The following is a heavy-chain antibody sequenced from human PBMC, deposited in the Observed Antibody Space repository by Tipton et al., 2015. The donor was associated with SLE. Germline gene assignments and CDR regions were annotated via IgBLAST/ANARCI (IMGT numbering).Heavy chain of an antibody. CDR2: IYYSGST. CDR1: GGSISSSSYY. CDR3: ASVLRGDYWYFDL. D-gene: IGHD3-3*01. Sequence: LRLSCTVSGGSISSSSYYWGWIRPPPGKGLEWIGSIYYSGSTYYNPSLTSRVTISVDTSKNQFSLKLSSVTAADTAVYYCASVLRGDYWYFDLWGRGTLVTVSS. V-gene: IGHV4-39*01. J-gene: IGHJ2*01.